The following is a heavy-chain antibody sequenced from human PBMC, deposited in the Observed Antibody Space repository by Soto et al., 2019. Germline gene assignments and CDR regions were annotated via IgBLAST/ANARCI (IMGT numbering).Heavy chain of an antibody. CDR3: AKAFDASGYTYERAFDY. CDR1: GFKFSTYV. CDR2: ISGRGDGT. J-gene: IGHJ4*02. V-gene: IGHV3-23*01. D-gene: IGHD3-22*01. Sequence: EVQLLESGGGLVQPGGSLRLSCVASGFKFSTYVMAWVRQAPGKGLEWVSSISGRGDGTYQPDFVKGRFTISRDNSRNTLDLQLNGLRAEDTALYYCAKAFDASGYTYERAFDYWGQGTLVTVSS.